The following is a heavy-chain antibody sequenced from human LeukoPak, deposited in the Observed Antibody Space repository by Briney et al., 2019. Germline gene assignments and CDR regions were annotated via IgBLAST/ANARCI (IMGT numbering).Heavy chain of an antibody. CDR2: IYHSGST. CDR1: GGSISSSSYY. D-gene: IGHD5-12*01. CDR3: ARDGYSGNDGL. V-gene: IGHV4-61*01. J-gene: IGHJ4*02. Sequence: SEALSLTCTVSGGSISSSSYYWSWIRQPPGKGLEWIGYIYHSGSTKYNPSLKSRVTISVDTSKNQFSLKLSSVTAADTAVYYCARDGYSGNDGLWGQGSLVTVSS.